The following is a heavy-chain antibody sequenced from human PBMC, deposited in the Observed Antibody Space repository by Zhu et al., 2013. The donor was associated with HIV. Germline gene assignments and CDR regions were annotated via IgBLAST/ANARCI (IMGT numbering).Heavy chain of an antibody. V-gene: IGHV1-18*01. D-gene: IGHD3-10*01. J-gene: IGHJ3*02. Sequence: QVQLVQSGAEVKKPGASVKVSCKASGYTFTSYGISWVRQAPGQGLEWMGWISAYNGNTNYAQKLQGRVTMTTDTSTSTAYMELRSLRSDDTAVYYCARELISYSWFGELSAFDIWGQGTMVTVSS. CDR2: ISAYNGNT. CDR1: GYTFTSYG. CDR3: ARELISYSWFGELSAFDI.